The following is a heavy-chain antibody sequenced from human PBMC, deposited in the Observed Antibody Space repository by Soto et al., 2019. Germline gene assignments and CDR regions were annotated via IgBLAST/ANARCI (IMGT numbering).Heavy chain of an antibody. J-gene: IGHJ4*02. CDR1: GGSFSGYY. CDR2: INHSGST. Sequence: SETLSLTCAVYGGSFSGYYGSWSRQSPGQGLQWIGEINHSGSTNYNPSLKSRVTISVDTSKNQFSLKLSSVTAADTAVYYCVRGNVLMVYARDAASWYFDYWGQGTLVTVSS. V-gene: IGHV4-34*01. D-gene: IGHD2-8*01. CDR3: VRGNVLMVYARDAASWYFDY.